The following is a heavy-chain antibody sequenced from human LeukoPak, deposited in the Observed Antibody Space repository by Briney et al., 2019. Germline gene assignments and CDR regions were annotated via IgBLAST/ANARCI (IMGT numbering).Heavy chain of an antibody. CDR2: FSSRGSTI. Sequence: GGSLILAFAVPGFTFSSYEINWVRQARGKVLELVSYFSSRGSTIYYADSVKGRFATSRDNAKTSLYLKMSSRRAEDTAVYYCAGDRKGYYGRMGFDPWGQGTLVTVSS. CDR3: AGDRKGYYGRMGFDP. V-gene: IGHV3-48*03. J-gene: IGHJ5*02. CDR1: GFTFSSYE. D-gene: IGHD3-10*01.